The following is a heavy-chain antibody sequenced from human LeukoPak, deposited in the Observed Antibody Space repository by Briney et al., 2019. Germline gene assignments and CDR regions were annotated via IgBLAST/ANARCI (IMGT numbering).Heavy chain of an antibody. CDR1: GGSISSGGYY. CDR3: ARQPSAVVAGWFDP. D-gene: IGHD2-15*01. CDR2: IYYSGST. V-gene: IGHV4-61*08. Sequence: SETLSLTCTVSGGSISSGGYYWSWIRQPPGKGLEWIGYIYYSGSTNYNPSLKSRVTISVDTSKNQFSLKLSSVTAADTAVYYCARQPSAVVAGWFDPWGQGTLVTVSS. J-gene: IGHJ5*02.